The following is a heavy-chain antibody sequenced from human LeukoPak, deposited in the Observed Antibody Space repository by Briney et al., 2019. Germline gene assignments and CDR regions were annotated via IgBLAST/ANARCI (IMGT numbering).Heavy chain of an antibody. CDR3: ARVGGAAVAGTGCDWFDP. CDR2: MNPNRGNT. Sequence: ASVKVSCKASGYTFTSYDINWVRQATGQGLEWMGWMNPNRGNTGYAQKFQGRVTMTRNTSISTAYMELSSLRSEDTAVYYCARVGGAAVAGTGCDWFDPWGQGTLVTVSS. D-gene: IGHD6-19*01. J-gene: IGHJ5*02. V-gene: IGHV1-8*01. CDR1: GYTFTSYD.